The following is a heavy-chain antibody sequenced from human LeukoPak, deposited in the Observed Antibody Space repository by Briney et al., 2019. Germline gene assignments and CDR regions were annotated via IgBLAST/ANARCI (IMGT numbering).Heavy chain of an antibody. CDR3: ARYDISAYRDDY. V-gene: IGHV5-10-1*01. CDR2: IDPSDSYS. D-gene: IGHD3-22*01. CDR1: GYSFTSYW. J-gene: IGHJ4*02. Sequence: GESLKISCKGSGYSFTSYWISWVRQMPGKGLEWMGRIDPSDSYSNYSPSFQGHVAISADKSISTAYLQWSSLKASDTAMYYCARYDISAYRDDYWGPGTLVTVST.